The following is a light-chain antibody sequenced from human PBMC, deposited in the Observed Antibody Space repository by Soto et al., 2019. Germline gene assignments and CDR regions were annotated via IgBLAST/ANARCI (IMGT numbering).Light chain of an antibody. CDR2: SNH. CDR1: SSNIGSNS. CDR3: SAWDDSLVVV. Sequence: SVLTQPPSASGTPGQTVTISCSGSSSNIGSNSVNWFQHLPGAVPKLLIFSNHQRPSGVPDRFSGSKSGTSASLAISGLQTEDEADYYCSAWDDSLVVVFGGGTQLTVL. V-gene: IGLV1-44*01. J-gene: IGLJ2*01.